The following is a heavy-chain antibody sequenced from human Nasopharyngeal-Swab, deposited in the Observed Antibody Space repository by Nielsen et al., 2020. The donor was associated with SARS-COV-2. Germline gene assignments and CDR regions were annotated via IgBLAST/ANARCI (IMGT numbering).Heavy chain of an antibody. V-gene: IGHV4-59*13. J-gene: IGHJ5*02. Sequence: SDTLSLTCTVSGGSISSYYWSWIRQPPGKGLEWIGYIYYSGSTNYNPTLKSRVTISVDTSKNQFSLKLSSVTAADTAVYYCARGRWPNWFDPWGQGTLVTVSS. CDR1: GGSISSYY. CDR2: IYYSGST. CDR3: ARGRWPNWFDP. D-gene: IGHD4-23*01.